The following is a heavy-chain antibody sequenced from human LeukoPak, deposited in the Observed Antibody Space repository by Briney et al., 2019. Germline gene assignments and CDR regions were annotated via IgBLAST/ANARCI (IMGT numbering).Heavy chain of an antibody. CDR3: ARAPRDSSSWYADDY. CDR2: ISAYNGNT. CDR1: GYTFTSYG. D-gene: IGHD6-13*01. Sequence: GASLKVSCKASGYTFTSYGISWVRPPPEQGLEWVGCISAYNGNTNYAQRFQGRVTMTRDTSIRTAYMELRKLRSDDTAVYYCARAPRDSSSWYADDYWGQGTLVTVSS. V-gene: IGHV1-18*01. J-gene: IGHJ4*02.